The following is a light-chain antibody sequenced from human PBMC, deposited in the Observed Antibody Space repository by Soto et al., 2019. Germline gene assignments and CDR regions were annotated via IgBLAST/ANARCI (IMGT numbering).Light chain of an antibody. J-gene: IGKJ5*01. CDR3: QQYNNWPPIT. CDR2: GAS. V-gene: IGKV3D-15*01. Sequence: EIVMTQSPATLSVSPGERATLSCRASQSVSSNLAWYQQKPGQAPRLLIYGASTRATGIPARFSGSGSGTAFTLPTSSLQSADVAVYYSQQYNNWPPITFGQGTRLEIK. CDR1: QSVSSN.